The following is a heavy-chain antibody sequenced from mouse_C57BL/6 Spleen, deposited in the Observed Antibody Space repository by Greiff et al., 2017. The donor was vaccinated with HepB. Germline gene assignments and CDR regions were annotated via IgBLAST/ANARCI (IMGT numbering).Heavy chain of an antibody. Sequence: EVQVVESGGGLVKPGGSLKLSCAASGFTFSSYAMSWVRQTPEKRLEWVATISDGGSYTYYPDNVKGRFTISRDNAKNNLYLQMSHLKSEDTAMYYEARDNDGYQYSIDYWGQGTTLTVSS. CDR3: ARDNDGYQYSIDY. D-gene: IGHD2-3*01. J-gene: IGHJ2*01. V-gene: IGHV5-4*01. CDR1: GFTFSSYA. CDR2: ISDGGSYT.